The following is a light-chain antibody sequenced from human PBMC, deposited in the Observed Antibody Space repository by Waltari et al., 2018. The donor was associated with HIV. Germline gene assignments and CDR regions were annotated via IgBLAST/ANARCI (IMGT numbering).Light chain of an antibody. V-gene: IGLV2-23*02. J-gene: IGLJ3*02. CDR3: CSYSGGSTYWV. Sequence: QSALTQPASLSGSPGQSITISCPGTSSDVGTYNLVSWYQQHPGHAPKLIIYEVNKRPSGVSNRFSASKSGNTASLTIFGLQPEDGADYYCCSYSGGSTYWVFGGGTKLTVL. CDR1: SSDVGTYNL. CDR2: EVN.